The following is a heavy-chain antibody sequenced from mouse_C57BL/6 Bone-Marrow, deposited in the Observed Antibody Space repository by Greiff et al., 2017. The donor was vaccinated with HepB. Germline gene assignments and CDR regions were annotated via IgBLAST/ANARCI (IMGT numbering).Heavy chain of an antibody. CDR1: GYTFTSYG. CDR3: AHYYGSSPFAY. CDR2: IYPRSGNT. Sequence: VQLKESGAELARPGASVKLSCKASGYTFTSYGISWVKQRTGQGLEWIGEIYPRSGNTYYNEKFKGKATLTADKSSSTAYMELRSLTSEDSAVYFCAHYYGSSPFAYWGQGTLVTVSA. V-gene: IGHV1-81*01. D-gene: IGHD1-1*01. J-gene: IGHJ3*01.